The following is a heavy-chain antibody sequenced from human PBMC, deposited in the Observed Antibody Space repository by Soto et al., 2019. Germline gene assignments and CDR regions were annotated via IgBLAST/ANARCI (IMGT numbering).Heavy chain of an antibody. CDR3: AKDLSAIAVAGTGYYYGLDV. CDR2: ISSSGGSS. CDR1: GFTFTNYA. J-gene: IGHJ6*02. D-gene: IGHD6-19*01. V-gene: IGHV3-23*01. Sequence: GGSLRLSCTASGFTFTNYAMNWVRQAPGKGLEWVSSISSSGGSSFYADSVKGRFTVSRDNSRNTVFLQMSGLRTDDTAVYYCAKDLSAIAVAGTGYYYGLDVWGQGATVTVSS.